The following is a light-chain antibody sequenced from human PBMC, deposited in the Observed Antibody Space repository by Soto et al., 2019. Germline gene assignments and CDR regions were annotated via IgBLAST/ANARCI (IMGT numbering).Light chain of an antibody. Sequence: DIVMTQSPDSLAVSLGERATINCKSSQTILYSPNNRDCLTWYQQKPGQAPRLLIYWASTREPGVPDRFSGSGSVTDFTLTISSLQAEDVAVYYCQQYYSIPYTFGQGTRLEIK. CDR1: QTILYSPNNRDC. V-gene: IGKV4-1*01. CDR3: QQYYSIPYT. CDR2: WAS. J-gene: IGKJ2*01.